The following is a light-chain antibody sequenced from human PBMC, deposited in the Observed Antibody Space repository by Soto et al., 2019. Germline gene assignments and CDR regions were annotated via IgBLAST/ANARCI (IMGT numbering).Light chain of an antibody. CDR1: SSKIGAGYD. J-gene: IGLJ7*01. V-gene: IGLV1-40*01. Sequence: QSVLTQPPSVSGAPGQRVTFSCTGSSSKIGAGYDVHWYHQLPGAAPKLIIYGNNNRPSGVPDRFSGSKSGTSASLAITGLQAEDEADYYCQSYDISLSGVVFGGGTQLTVL. CDR2: GNN. CDR3: QSYDISLSGVV.